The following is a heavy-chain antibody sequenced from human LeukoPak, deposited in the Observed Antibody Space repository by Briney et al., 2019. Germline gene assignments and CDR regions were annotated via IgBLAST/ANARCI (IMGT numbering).Heavy chain of an antibody. D-gene: IGHD6-6*01. CDR3: ARHLAARTFDY. V-gene: IGHV4-59*08. CDR1: GGSISSYY. Sequence: SETLSLTCTVSGGSISSYYWSWIRQPPGKGLEWIGYIYYSGSTNYNPSLKSRVTISVDTSKNQFSLKLSSVTAADTAVYYCARHLAARTFDYWGQGALVTVSS. CDR2: IYYSGST. J-gene: IGHJ4*02.